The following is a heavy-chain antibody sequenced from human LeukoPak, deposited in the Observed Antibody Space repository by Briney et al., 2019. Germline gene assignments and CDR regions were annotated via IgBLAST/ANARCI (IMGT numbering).Heavy chain of an antibody. V-gene: IGHV1-69*05. J-gene: IGHJ3*02. CDR3: ARPGEVPGITMVRGVWVEAFDI. CDR2: IIPIFGTA. Sequence: ASVKVSCKASGGTFSSYAISWVRQAPGQGREWMGGIIPIFGTANYAQKFQGRVTITTDESTSTAYMELSSLRSEDTAVYYCARPGEVPGITMVRGVWVEAFDIWGQGTMVTVSS. CDR1: GGTFSSYA. D-gene: IGHD3-10*01.